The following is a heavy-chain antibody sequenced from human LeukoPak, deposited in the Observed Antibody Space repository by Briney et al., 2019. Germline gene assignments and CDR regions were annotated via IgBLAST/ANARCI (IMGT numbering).Heavy chain of an antibody. V-gene: IGHV3-23*01. J-gene: IGHJ4*02. Sequence: PGGSLRLSCAASGFTFSNYAMSWVRQAPGKGLEWVSAIRGSGGNTYYAGSVKGRFAISRDNSKNTLYLQMNSLRAEDTAVYYCAKDLALGGGSIFDYWGQGTLVTVSS. CDR2: IRGSGGNT. D-gene: IGHD3-10*01. CDR1: GFTFSNYA. CDR3: AKDLALGGGSIFDY.